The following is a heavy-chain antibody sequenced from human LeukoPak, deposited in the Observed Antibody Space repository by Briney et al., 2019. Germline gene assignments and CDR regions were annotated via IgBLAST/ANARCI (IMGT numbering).Heavy chain of an antibody. J-gene: IGHJ4*02. V-gene: IGHV3-7*05. CDR2: IKQDGSEK. CDR1: GSTFSSYW. CDR3: ARLLWFGELSGFDY. Sequence: GGSLRLSCAASGSTFSSYWMSWVRQAPGKGLEWVANIKQDGSEKYYLDSVKGRFTISRDNAKNSLYLQMNSLRAEDTAVYYCARLLWFGELSGFDYWGQGTLVTVSS. D-gene: IGHD3-10*01.